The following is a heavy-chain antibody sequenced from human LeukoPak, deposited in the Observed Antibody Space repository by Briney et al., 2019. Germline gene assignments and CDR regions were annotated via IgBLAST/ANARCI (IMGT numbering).Heavy chain of an antibody. J-gene: IGHJ4*02. CDR3: ARDIGYYGSGSLDY. CDR2: IYTSGST. V-gene: IGHV4-4*07. D-gene: IGHD3-10*01. Sequence: SETLSLTCTVSGGSICSYYWSWIRQPAGKGLEWIGRIYTSGSTNYNPSLKSRVTMSVDTSKNQFSLKLSSVTAADTAGYYCARDIGYYGSGSLDYWGQGTLVTVSS. CDR1: GGSICSYY.